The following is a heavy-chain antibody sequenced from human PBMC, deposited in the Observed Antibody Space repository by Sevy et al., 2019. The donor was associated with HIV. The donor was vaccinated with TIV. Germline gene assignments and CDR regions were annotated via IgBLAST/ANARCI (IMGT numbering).Heavy chain of an antibody. CDR1: GGSISSGDYY. J-gene: IGHJ4*02. CDR3: ARVFTYYYGSSGYLSLYYFDY. D-gene: IGHD3-22*01. Sequence: SETLSLTCTVSGGSISSGDYYWSWIRQPPGKGLEWIGYIYYSGSTYYNPSLKSRVTISVDTSKNQFSLKLSSVTAAETAVYYCARVFTYYYGSSGYLSLYYFDYWGQGTLVTVSS. CDR2: IYYSGST. V-gene: IGHV4-30-4*01.